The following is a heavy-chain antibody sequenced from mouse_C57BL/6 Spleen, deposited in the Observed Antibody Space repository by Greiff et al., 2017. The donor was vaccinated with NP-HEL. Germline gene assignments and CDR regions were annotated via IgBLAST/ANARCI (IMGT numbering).Heavy chain of an antibody. CDR1: GYTFTSYW. Sequence: QVQLKQPGAELVKPGASVKLSCKASGYTFTSYWMHWVKQRPGQGLEWIGMIPPNSGSTNYNEKFKSKATLTVDKSSSTAYMQLSSLTSEDSAVYYCARTYDGYYGGYFDYWGQGTTLTVSS. D-gene: IGHD2-3*01. V-gene: IGHV1-64*01. J-gene: IGHJ2*01. CDR2: IPPNSGST. CDR3: ARTYDGYYGGYFDY.